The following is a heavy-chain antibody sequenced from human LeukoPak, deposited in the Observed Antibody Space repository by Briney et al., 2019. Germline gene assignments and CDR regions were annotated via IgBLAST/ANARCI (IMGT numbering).Heavy chain of an antibody. Sequence: ASVKVSCKASGYTFTSYGISWVRQAPGQGLEWMGWISAYNGNTNYAQKFQGRVTMTRDTSISTAYMELSRLRSDDTAVYYCARDIPTTVFPNWFDPWGQGILVTVSS. CDR1: GYTFTSYG. CDR3: ARDIPTTVFPNWFDP. D-gene: IGHD4-17*01. J-gene: IGHJ5*02. V-gene: IGHV1-18*01. CDR2: ISAYNGNT.